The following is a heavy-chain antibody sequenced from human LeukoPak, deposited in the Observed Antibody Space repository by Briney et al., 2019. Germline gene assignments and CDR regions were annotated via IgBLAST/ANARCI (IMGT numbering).Heavy chain of an antibody. CDR2: IIPIFGTA. J-gene: IGHJ4*02. D-gene: IGHD6-13*01. V-gene: IGHV1-69*13. CDR1: GGTFSSYA. CDR3: AVTRRSSGPPFDY. Sequence: SVKVSCKASGGTFSSYAISWVRQAPGQGLEWLGGIIPIFGTANYAQKFQGRVTITADESTSTAYMELSSLRSEDTAVYYCAVTRRSSGPPFDYWGQGTLVTVSS.